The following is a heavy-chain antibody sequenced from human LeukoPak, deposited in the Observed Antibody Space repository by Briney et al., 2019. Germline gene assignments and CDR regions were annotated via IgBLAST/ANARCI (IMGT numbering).Heavy chain of an antibody. D-gene: IGHD3-10*01. CDR1: GFTFSSYG. V-gene: IGHV3-23*01. CDR2: IGGRDGST. CDR3: AKGHYYGSGSLDY. J-gene: IGHJ4*02. Sequence: GGSLRLSCAASGFTFSSYGMSWVRQAPGKGLEWVSAIGGRDGSTYYAGSVKGRFTISRDNSKNTLYVQMNSLRAEDTAVYYCAKGHYYGSGSLDYWGQGTLVTVSS.